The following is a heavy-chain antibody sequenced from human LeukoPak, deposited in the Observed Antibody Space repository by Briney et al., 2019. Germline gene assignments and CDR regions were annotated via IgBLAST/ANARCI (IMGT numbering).Heavy chain of an antibody. J-gene: IGHJ4*02. V-gene: IGHV1-2*02. Sequence: ASVKVSCKAFGYTFTGYYMHWVRQAPGQGLEWMGWINPNSGGTNYAQKFQGRVTMTRDTSISTAYMELSRLRSDDTAVYYCASGEMDSSTLFDYWGQGTLVTVSS. CDR1: GYTFTGYY. D-gene: IGHD6-13*01. CDR3: ASGEMDSSTLFDY. CDR2: INPNSGGT.